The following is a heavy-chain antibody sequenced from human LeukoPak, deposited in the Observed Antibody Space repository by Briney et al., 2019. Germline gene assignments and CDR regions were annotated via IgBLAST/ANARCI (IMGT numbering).Heavy chain of an antibody. CDR3: ARGKTSQNIVTRKTYNWFDP. Sequence: GGSLRLSCAASEFTFSSYNMNWVRQAPGKGLEWVSSISSSSDYIYYADSVKCRFTISRDNAKNSLYLQMKSLRAEDTAVYYCARGKTSQNIVTRKTYNWFDPWGQGTLVTVSS. CDR1: EFTFSSYN. J-gene: IGHJ5*02. D-gene: IGHD2/OR15-2a*01. V-gene: IGHV3-21*01. CDR2: ISSSSDYI.